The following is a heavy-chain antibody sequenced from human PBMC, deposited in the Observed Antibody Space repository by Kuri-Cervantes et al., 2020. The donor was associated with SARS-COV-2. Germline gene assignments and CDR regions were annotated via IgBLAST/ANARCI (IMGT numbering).Heavy chain of an antibody. CDR1: GFTFSDYY. CDR3: VKSITVSGTGFDY. J-gene: IGHJ4*02. V-gene: IGHV3-69-1*01. Sequence: GESLKISCAASGFTFSDYYMNWVRQAPGKGLEWVSSISSSSTIYYADSVKGRFTISRDNAKNSLYLQMNSLRAEDTAVYYCVKSITVSGTGFDYWGQGALVTVSS. CDR2: ISSSSTI. D-gene: IGHD6-19*01.